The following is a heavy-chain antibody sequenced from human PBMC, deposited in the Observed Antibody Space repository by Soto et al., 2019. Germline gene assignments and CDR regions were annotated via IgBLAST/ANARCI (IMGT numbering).Heavy chain of an antibody. CDR3: ARQTPPHSTGGHRYFDTD. CDR2: IYSGGST. CDR1: GFTVSSNY. J-gene: IGHJ4*02. Sequence: GSLRLSCAAPGFTVSSNYMSWVRQAPGKGLEWVSVIYSGGSTYYADSVKGRFTISRHNSKNTLYLQMNSLRAEDTAVYYCARQTPPHSTGGHRYFDTDWGRGTLVIVSS. D-gene: IGHD2-15*01. V-gene: IGHV3-53*04.